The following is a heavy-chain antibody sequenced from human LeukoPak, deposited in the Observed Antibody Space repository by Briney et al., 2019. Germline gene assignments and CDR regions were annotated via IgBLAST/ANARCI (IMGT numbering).Heavy chain of an antibody. CDR3: AAVGESGYGSPFDY. Sequence: GTSVKVSCKASGFTFTSSAMQWVRQARGQRLEWIGWIVVGSGNTNYAQKFQERVTITRDMSTSTAYMELSSLRSEDTAVYYCAAVGESGYGSPFDYWGQGTLVTVSS. J-gene: IGHJ4*02. V-gene: IGHV1-58*02. CDR2: IVVGSGNT. D-gene: IGHD5-12*01. CDR1: GFTFTSSA.